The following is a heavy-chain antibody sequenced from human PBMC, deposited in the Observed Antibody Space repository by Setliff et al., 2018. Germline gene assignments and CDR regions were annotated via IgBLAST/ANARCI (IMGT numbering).Heavy chain of an antibody. CDR3: ARGYYESPTYRRRFDP. CDR1: GYSFTVFG. D-gene: IGHD3-22*01. V-gene: IGHV1-18*01. J-gene: IGHJ5*02. CDR2: ISPYYGST. Sequence: GASVKVSCKTSGYSFTVFGISWVRQAPGQGLEWMGWISPYYGSTNYAQKFQGILTIITDESTNTAFMQLSSLRSDDTAVYYCARGYYESPTYRRRFDPWGQGTAFTVSS.